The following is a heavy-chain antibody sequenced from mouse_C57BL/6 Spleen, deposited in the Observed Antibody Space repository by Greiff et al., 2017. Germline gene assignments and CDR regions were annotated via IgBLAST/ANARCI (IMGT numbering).Heavy chain of an antibody. J-gene: IGHJ2*01. CDR1: GFTFSNYW. CDR3: TGIPLNWPFDY. CDR2: IRLKSDNYAT. Sequence: EVQLQESGGGLVQPGGSMKLSCVASGFTFSNYWMNWVRQSPEKGLEWVAQIRLKSDNYATHYAESVKGRFTISRDDSKSSVYLQMNNLRAEDTGIYYCTGIPLNWPFDYWGQGTTLTVSS. D-gene: IGHD4-1*01. V-gene: IGHV6-3*01.